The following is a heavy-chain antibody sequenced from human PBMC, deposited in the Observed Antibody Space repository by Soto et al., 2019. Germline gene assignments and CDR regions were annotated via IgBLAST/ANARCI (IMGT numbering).Heavy chain of an antibody. D-gene: IGHD4-17*01. CDR2: IYYSGST. CDR1: GGSISSGDYY. V-gene: IGHV4-30-4*01. J-gene: IGHJ6*02. Sequence: SETLSLTCTVSGGSISSGDYYWSWIRQPPGKGLEWIGYIYYSGSTYYNPSLKSRVTISVDTSKNQFSLKLSSVTAADTAVYYCARDRSTTVTSNYYYYGMDVWGQGTTVTVS. CDR3: ARDRSTTVTSNYYYYGMDV.